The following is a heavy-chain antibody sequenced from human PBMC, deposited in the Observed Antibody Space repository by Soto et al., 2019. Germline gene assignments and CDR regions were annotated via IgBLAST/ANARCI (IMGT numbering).Heavy chain of an antibody. V-gene: IGHV4-59*01. CDR2: ISFSGAT. Sequence: PSETLSLTCTVSGVSITSYFWSWIRQTPGKGLDWIGSISFSGATYSNPSLKGRAALSVDTSENHLSLTLNSVTSADTAVYFCARERRDGYKRYFEFCGQGNQVTVSS. J-gene: IGHJ4*02. CDR3: ARERRDGYKRYFEF. D-gene: IGHD5-12*01. CDR1: GVSITSYF.